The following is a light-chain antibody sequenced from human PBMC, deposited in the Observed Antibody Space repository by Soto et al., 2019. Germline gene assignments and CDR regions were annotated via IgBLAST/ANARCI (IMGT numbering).Light chain of an antibody. CDR3: HKYNSAPRP. CDR1: QGISTY. J-gene: IGKJ3*01. Sequence: DIQMTQSPSSLSASVGDRVTITCRASQGISTYLAWYQQKPGKVPKLLIYAASTLQSGVPSRFSGSGSGTDFTLTISSLQPEDVATYYCHKYNSAPRPFGPGTKVDIK. CDR2: AAS. V-gene: IGKV1-27*01.